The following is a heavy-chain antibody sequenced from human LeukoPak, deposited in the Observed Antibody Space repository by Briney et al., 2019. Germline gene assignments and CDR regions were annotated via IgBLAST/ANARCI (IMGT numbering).Heavy chain of an antibody. V-gene: IGHV3-30*03. CDR2: ISYDGSNK. Sequence: PGGSLRLSCAASGFTFSSYGMHWVRQAPGKGLEWVAVISYDGSNKYYADSVKGRFTISRDNAKNSLYLQMNSLRAEDTAVYYCAREGPVLLWARGRQEYYFDYWGQGTLVTVSS. J-gene: IGHJ4*02. CDR1: GFTFSSYG. D-gene: IGHD3-10*01. CDR3: AREGPVLLWARGRQEYYFDY.